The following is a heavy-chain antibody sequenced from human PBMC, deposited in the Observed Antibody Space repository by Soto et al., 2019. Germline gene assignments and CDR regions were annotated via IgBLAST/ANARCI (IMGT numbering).Heavy chain of an antibody. CDR1: GGSISSYY. CDR3: ATNRYSSSSRIRDYYYYDYMDV. J-gene: IGHJ6*03. CDR2: IYYSGST. D-gene: IGHD6-6*01. Sequence: PSETLSLTCTVSGGSISSYYWSWIRQPPGKGLEWIGYIYYSGSTNYNPSLKSRVTISVDTSKNQFSLKLSSVTAADTAVYYCATNRYSSSSRIRDYYYYDYMDVWGKGTTVTVSS. V-gene: IGHV4-59*01.